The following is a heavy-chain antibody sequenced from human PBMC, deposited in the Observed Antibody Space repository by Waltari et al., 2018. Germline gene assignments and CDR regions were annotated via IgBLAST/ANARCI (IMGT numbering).Heavy chain of an antibody. CDR1: GFTFSSYG. V-gene: IGHV3-30*18. Sequence: QVQLVESGGGVVQPGRSLRLSCAASGFTFSSYGMHWVRQAPGKGLEWVAVIWYDGSNKYYADSVKGRFTISRDNSKNTLYLQMNSLRAEDTAMYYCAKVGGSGWYGNWFDPWGQGTLVTVSS. D-gene: IGHD6-19*01. CDR3: AKVGGSGWYGNWFDP. CDR2: IWYDGSNK. J-gene: IGHJ5*02.